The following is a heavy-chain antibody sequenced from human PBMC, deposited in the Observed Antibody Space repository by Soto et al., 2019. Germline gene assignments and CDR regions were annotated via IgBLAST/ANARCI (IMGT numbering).Heavy chain of an antibody. CDR3: ATANNTSPFDY. D-gene: IGHD1-26*01. CDR1: GFTFADPA. J-gene: IGHJ4*02. V-gene: IGHV1-58*01. CDR2: IIVDSGNT. Sequence: SVKVSCKTSGFTFADPAVQWVRQARGQSLEWIGRIIVDSGNTKSAEKFTERVSMSWDMSTSTAFMELRSLSSDDTAVYYCATANNTSPFDYWGLGTLVTVSS.